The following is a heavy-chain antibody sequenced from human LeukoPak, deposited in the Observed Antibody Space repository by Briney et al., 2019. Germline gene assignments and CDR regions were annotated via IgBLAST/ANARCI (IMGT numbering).Heavy chain of an antibody. J-gene: IGHJ4*02. CDR3: TTDTSYSAGH. D-gene: IGHD2-21*01. CDR2: IKKDGSEK. V-gene: IGHV3-7*03. Sequence: GGSLRLSCTASGFIFSGSWMAWIRQAPGKGLEWVAIIKKDGSEKYYVDSMKGRFTISRDNAKNSLFLQMNSLRAEDTAIYYCTTDTSYSAGHWGQGTLVTVSS. CDR1: GFIFSGSW.